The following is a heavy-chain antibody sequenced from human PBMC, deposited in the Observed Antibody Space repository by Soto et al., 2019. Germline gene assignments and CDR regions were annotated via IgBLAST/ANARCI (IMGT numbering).Heavy chain of an antibody. CDR1: GYSFTTYW. V-gene: IGHV5-10-1*01. J-gene: IGHJ5*02. CDR3: PTNNFQVYRRCMDL. CDR2: IDPTDPDT. D-gene: IGHD2-8*01. Sequence: GESLKISCRGSGYSFTTYWISWVRQMPGKGLEWMGRIDPTDPDTYYSPSFQGHVTFSADKSISTVYLQWSSLKASDTAMYYCPTNNFQVYRRCMDLWGQGTPVTVYS.